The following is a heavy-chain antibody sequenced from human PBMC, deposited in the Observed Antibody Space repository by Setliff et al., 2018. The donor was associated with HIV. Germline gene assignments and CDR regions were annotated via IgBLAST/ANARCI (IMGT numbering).Heavy chain of an antibody. CDR1: GGSIINYF. D-gene: IGHD1-26*01. V-gene: IGHV4-59*08. Sequence: SETLSLTCTVSGGSIINYFWSWIRLPPGKRLEWIGYIYYSGSTDYNPSLKSRVTISVDTSKNQFSLDLSSVTAADTAVYYCARHYNVNYYVRKDFDYWGQGTLVTVSS. CDR2: IYYSGST. CDR3: ARHYNVNYYVRKDFDY. J-gene: IGHJ4*02.